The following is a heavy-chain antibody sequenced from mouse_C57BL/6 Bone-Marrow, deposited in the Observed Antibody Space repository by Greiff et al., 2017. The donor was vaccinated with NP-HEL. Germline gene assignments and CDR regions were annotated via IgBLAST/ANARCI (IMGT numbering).Heavy chain of an antibody. D-gene: IGHD1-1*01. CDR1: GYTFTSYG. V-gene: IGHV1-81*01. CDR3: ARNYGAWFAY. Sequence: QVQLKQSGAELARPGASVKLSCKASGYTFTSYGISWVKQRTGQGLEWIGEIYPRSGNTYYNAKFKGKATLTADKSSSTAYMELRSLTSEDSAVYFCARNYGAWFAYWGQGTLVTVSA. CDR2: IYPRSGNT. J-gene: IGHJ3*01.